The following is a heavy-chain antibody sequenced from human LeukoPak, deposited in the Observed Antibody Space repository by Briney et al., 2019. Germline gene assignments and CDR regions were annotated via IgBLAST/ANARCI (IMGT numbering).Heavy chain of an antibody. CDR3: AKSHLGVPHDY. V-gene: IGHV4-39*01. J-gene: IGHJ4*02. CDR1: GGSISSVAYY. D-gene: IGHD3-3*01. Sequence: SEILSLTCTVSGGSISSVAYYWGWIRQPPGKGLEWIATIHNTGSTYYNPSLKSRITISIDASRNQISLELNSVTAADTAIYYCAKSHLGVPHDYWGQGTLVTVSS. CDR2: IHNTGST.